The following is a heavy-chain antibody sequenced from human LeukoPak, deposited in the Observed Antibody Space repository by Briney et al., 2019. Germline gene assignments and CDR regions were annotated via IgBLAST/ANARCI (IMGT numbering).Heavy chain of an antibody. D-gene: IGHD1-20*01. J-gene: IGHJ4*02. Sequence: SETLSLTCTVSGVSISSSNSYWGWIRQPPGKGLEWIGSIYYSGNTYYNASLKSQVSISIDTSKNQFSLKLTSVTAADTAVYYCARTITGTWDYWGQGTLVTVSS. CDR1: GVSISSSNSY. CDR2: IYYSGNT. CDR3: ARTITGTWDY. V-gene: IGHV4-39*01.